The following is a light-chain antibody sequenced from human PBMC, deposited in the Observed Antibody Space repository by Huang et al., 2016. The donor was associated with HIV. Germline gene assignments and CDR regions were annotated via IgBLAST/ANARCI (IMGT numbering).Light chain of an antibody. CDR1: QSVSRD. V-gene: IGKV3D-15*01. CDR2: GAS. J-gene: IGKJ1*01. CDR3: QQYNKWPRT. Sequence: IVMTQSPATLSVSPGESATLSCRASQSVSRDLAWYQQKPGQAPRPRMYGASTRSTGIPDRFSGTGSVTEFILTISSLQSEDFAVYYCQQYNKWPRTFGQGTRVEIK.